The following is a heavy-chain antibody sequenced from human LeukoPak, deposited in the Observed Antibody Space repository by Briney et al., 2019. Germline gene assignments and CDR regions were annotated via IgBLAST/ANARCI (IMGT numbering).Heavy chain of an antibody. CDR3: ARGTFIAAAGNPVES. V-gene: IGHV4-34*01. D-gene: IGHD6-13*01. Sequence: SETLSLTCAVYGGSFSGYYWSWILQPPGKGLEGIGEINHSGSTNYNPSLKSRVTISVDTSKNQFSLKLSSVTAADTAVYYCARGTFIAAAGNPVESWGQGTLVTVSS. CDR2: INHSGST. J-gene: IGHJ5*01. CDR1: GGSFSGYY.